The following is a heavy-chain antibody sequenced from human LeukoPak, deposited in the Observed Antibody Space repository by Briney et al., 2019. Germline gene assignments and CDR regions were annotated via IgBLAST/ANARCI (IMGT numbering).Heavy chain of an antibody. D-gene: IGHD5-12*01. Sequence: PGESLKISCKGSGYSFTNYWIVWVRQMPGRGLEYMGFIYPGDSNTRYSPSFQGQATISADKSISTAYLQWSSLKASDTAMYYCARHRISDYDSGVSWCDPWGQGTLVTVSS. J-gene: IGHJ5*02. CDR2: IYPGDSNT. CDR3: ARHRISDYDSGVSWCDP. V-gene: IGHV5-51*01. CDR1: GYSFTNYW.